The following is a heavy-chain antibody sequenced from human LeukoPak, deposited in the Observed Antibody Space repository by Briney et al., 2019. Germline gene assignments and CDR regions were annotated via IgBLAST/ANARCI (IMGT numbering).Heavy chain of an antibody. J-gene: IGHJ4*02. CDR2: INWNSGRT. CDR1: AFIFDDYA. V-gene: IGHV3-9*01. D-gene: IGHD2-15*01. CDR3: ARLRDIDY. Sequence: GGSLRLSCAASAFIFDDYAMHWVRQAPGKGLEWVSGINWNSGRTVYADSVKGRFTISRDNAKNSLYLQMNSLRAEDTAVYYCARLRDIDYWGQGTLVTVSS.